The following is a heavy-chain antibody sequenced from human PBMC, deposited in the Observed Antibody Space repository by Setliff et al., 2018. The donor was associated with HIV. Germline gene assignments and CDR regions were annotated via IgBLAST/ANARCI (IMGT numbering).Heavy chain of an antibody. V-gene: IGHV4-61*09. CDR3: ARGDSSSWLYFDY. CDR1: GGSISSGSYY. Sequence: SETLSLTCTVSGGSISSGSYYWSWIRQPAGKGLEWIGHIYTSGSTNYNPSLKSRVTISVDTSKNQFSLKLSSVTAADTAVYYCARGDSSSWLYFDYWGQGTLVTVSS. J-gene: IGHJ4*02. CDR2: IYTSGST. D-gene: IGHD6-6*01.